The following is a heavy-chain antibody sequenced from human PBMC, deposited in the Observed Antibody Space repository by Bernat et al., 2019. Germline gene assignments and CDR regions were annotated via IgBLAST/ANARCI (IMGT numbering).Heavy chain of an antibody. V-gene: IGHV3-30*09. J-gene: IGHJ4*02. CDR2: ISYDGSNK. CDR1: GFTFSSYA. D-gene: IGHD4-11*01. Sequence: VQLVESGGGLVQPGGSLRLSCAASGFTFSSYAMSWVRQAPGKGLEWVAVISYDGSNKYYADSVKGRFAISRDNSKNTLYLQMNSLRAEDTAVYYCEGDYDYWGQGTLVTVSS. CDR3: EGDYDY.